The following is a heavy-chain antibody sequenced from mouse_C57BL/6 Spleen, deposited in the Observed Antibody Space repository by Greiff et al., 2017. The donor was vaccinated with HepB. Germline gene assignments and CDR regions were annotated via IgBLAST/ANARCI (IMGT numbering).Heavy chain of an antibody. CDR1: GYAFSSSW. CDR3: ARGRVFDY. V-gene: IGHV1-82*01. CDR2: IYPGDGDT. J-gene: IGHJ2*01. Sequence: VKLMESGPELVKPGASVKISCKASGYAFSSSWMNWVKQRPGKGLEWIGRIYPGDGDTNYNGKFKGKATLTADKSSSTAYMQLSSLTSEDSAVYFCARGRVFDYWGQGTTLTVSS.